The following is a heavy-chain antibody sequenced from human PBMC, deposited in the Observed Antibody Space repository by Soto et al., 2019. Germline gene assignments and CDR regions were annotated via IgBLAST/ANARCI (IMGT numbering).Heavy chain of an antibody. CDR3: ARDGNDYGDYVEGWFDP. CDR1: GYTFTGYY. CDR2: INPNSGGT. D-gene: IGHD4-17*01. V-gene: IGHV1-2*04. J-gene: IGHJ5*02. Sequence: QVQLVQSGAEVKKPGASVKVSCKASGYTFTGYYMHWVRQAPGQGLEGMGWINPNSGGTSYAQKVQGWVTMTRDTSISTAYMELSRLRSDDTAVYYCARDGNDYGDYVEGWFDPWGQGTLVTVSS.